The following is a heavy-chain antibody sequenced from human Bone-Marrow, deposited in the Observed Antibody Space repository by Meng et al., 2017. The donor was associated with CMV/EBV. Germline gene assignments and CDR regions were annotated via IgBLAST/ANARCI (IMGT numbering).Heavy chain of an antibody. CDR3: AREVDCSSTSCYTGYGWFDP. CDR2: IIPILGIA. D-gene: IGHD2-2*02. CDR1: FSGYA. V-gene: IGHV1-69*10. J-gene: IGHJ5*02. Sequence: FSGYAISWVRQAPGQGLEWIGGIIPILGIANYAQKFQGRVTITADKSTSTAYMGLSSLRSEDTAVYYCAREVDCSSTSCYTGYGWFDPWGQGTLVTVSS.